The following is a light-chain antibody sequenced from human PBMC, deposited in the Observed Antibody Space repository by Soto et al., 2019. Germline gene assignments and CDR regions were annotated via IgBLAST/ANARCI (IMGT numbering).Light chain of an antibody. CDR1: QNVNNW. V-gene: IGKV1-5*03. Sequence: DIQMTQSPSTLSASVGDIITITCRASQNVNNWLAWYQQKPGKAPKLLIRKASNLENGVPSRFSGSGSGTEFTLTISSLQPDDFATYYCQQYNTYSWTFGQGPKVEIK. CDR2: KAS. J-gene: IGKJ1*01. CDR3: QQYNTYSWT.